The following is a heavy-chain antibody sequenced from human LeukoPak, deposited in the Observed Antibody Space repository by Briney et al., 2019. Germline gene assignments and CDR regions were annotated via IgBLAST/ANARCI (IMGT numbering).Heavy chain of an antibody. Sequence: SETLSLTCTVSGGSISSYYWSWIRQPPGKGLGWIGYTYYSGSTNYNPSPKSEVTISVDTSKNQFSLKLSSVTAADTAVYYCARGGIVVVPVDPWGRGTLVTVSS. D-gene: IGHD2-2*01. CDR3: ARGGIVVVPVDP. CDR1: GGSISSYY. V-gene: IGHV4-59*01. J-gene: IGHJ5*02. CDR2: TYYSGST.